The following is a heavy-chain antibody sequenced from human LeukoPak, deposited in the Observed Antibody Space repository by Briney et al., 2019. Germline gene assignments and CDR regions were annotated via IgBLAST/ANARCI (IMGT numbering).Heavy chain of an antibody. V-gene: IGHV3-30*18. CDR3: AKDRSGLNWYFDL. CDR1: GFTFSNYG. Sequence: PGGSLRLSCAASGFTFSNYGMHWVRLAPGKGLEWVAIISCGGSNQYYTDSVKGRFTISRDNSKNTLYLQINSLRAEDTAVYFCAKDRSGLNWYFDLWGRGTLVTVSS. CDR2: ISCGGSNQ. D-gene: IGHD6-19*01. J-gene: IGHJ2*01.